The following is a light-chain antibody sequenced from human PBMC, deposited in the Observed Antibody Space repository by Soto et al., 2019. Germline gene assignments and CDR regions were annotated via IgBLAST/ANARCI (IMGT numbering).Light chain of an antibody. CDR3: CSYAGSSTDVV. CDR2: EGS. CDR1: SSDVGSYNL. V-gene: IGLV2-23*01. Sequence: QSVLTQPASVSGSPGQSITISCTGTSSDVGSYNLVSWYQQHPGKAPKLMIYEGSKRPSGVSNRFSGSKSGNTASLTISGLQAEDEDDYYCCSYAGSSTDVVFGAGTKLTVL. J-gene: IGLJ2*01.